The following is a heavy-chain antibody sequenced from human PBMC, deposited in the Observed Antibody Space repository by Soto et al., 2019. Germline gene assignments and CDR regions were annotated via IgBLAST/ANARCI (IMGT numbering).Heavy chain of an antibody. J-gene: IGHJ6*03. CDR1: GFTFSSYW. CDR2: IKQDGSEK. V-gene: IGHV3-7*01. CDR3: ARVGSDSYGYYYYYYMDV. Sequence: GGSLRLSCAASGFTFSSYWMSWVRQAPGKGLEWVANIKQDGSEKYYVDSVKGRFTISRDNAKNSLYLQMNSLRAEDTAVYYCARVGSDSYGYYYYYYMDVWGKGTTVTVSS. D-gene: IGHD5-18*01.